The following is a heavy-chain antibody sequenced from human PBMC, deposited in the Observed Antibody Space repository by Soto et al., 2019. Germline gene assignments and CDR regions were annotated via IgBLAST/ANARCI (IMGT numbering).Heavy chain of an antibody. V-gene: IGHV1-46*03. CDR2: IDPSGGST. D-gene: IGHD6-19*01. J-gene: IGHJ4*02. CDR1: GYTFTSYY. Sequence: GASVKVSCKASGYTFTSYYMHWVRQAPGQGLEWMGIIDPSGGSTSYAQKFQGRVTMTRDTSTSTVYMELSSLRSEDTAVYYCARDLSRENIAVAGPNLDYWGQGTLVTVSS. CDR3: ARDLSRENIAVAGPNLDY.